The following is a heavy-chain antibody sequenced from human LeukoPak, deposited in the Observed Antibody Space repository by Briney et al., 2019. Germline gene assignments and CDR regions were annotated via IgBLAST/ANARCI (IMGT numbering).Heavy chain of an antibody. D-gene: IGHD3-22*01. J-gene: IGHJ6*02. CDR3: ASGELNYYDSSGSCLYYGMDV. CDR2: IYYNGST. Sequence: SDTLSLTCTVSGGSINSGDYYWRWIRQPPGKGLEWIGYIYYNGSTYYNPSLKSRVTISVDTSKNQFSLKLTSVTAADTAVYYCASGELNYYDSSGSCLYYGMDVWGQGTTVTVSS. CDR1: GGSINSGDYY. V-gene: IGHV4-30-4*02.